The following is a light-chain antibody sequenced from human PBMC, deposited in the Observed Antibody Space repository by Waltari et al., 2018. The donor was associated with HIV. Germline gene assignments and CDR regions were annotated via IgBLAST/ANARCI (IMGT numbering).Light chain of an antibody. CDR1: QSLTAN. J-gene: IGKJ2*01. V-gene: IGKV3-15*01. Sequence: LTQSPATLSVSPGERVTLSCRASQSLTANLAWYQQRPGQAPRLLIYGASYRATDNPARFTGSGSGTDYTLTISSVQSEDSAVYYCQQNIHWPPYTVGQGTKL. CDR2: GAS. CDR3: QQNIHWPPYT.